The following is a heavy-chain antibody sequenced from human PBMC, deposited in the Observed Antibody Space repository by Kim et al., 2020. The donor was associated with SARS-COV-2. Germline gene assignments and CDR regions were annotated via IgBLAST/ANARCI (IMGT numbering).Heavy chain of an antibody. J-gene: IGHJ4*02. CDR3: ARLAQLAFDY. V-gene: IGHV3-48*03. Sequence: EYADSVKGRFTISRDNAKNSLYLQMNSLRVEDTAIYYCARLAQLAFDYWGQGALVTVSS. D-gene: IGHD1-1*01.